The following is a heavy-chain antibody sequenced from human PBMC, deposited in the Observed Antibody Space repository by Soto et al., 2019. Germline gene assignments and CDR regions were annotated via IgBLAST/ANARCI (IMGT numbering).Heavy chain of an antibody. CDR2: IIPMYGPA. CDR3: ARVTSMVRGVIDNWFDP. D-gene: IGHD3-10*01. Sequence: QVPLVQSGAEVKKPGSSVTVSCKASGGTFSSYAIHWVRQAPGQGLEWMGGIIPMYGPAKYAQRFQGRVTITADESTTTGYMELTSLTSQDTAVYYSARVTSMVRGVIDNWFDPWGHGTLVTVSS. CDR1: GGTFSSYA. J-gene: IGHJ5*02. V-gene: IGHV1-69*01.